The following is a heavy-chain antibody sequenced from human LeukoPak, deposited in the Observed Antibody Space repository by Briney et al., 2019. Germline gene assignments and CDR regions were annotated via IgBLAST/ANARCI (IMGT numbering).Heavy chain of an antibody. V-gene: IGHV4-34*01. D-gene: IGHD2-2*02. Sequence: PSETLSLTCAVYGGSFSGYYWSWIRQPPGKGLEWIGEINHSGSTNYNPSLKSRVTISVDTSKNQFSLKLSSVTAADTAVYYCARGYCSSTSCYRDYYYGMDVWGQGTTVTVSS. CDR3: ARGYCSSTSCYRDYYYGMDV. CDR1: GGSFSGYY. CDR2: INHSGST. J-gene: IGHJ6*02.